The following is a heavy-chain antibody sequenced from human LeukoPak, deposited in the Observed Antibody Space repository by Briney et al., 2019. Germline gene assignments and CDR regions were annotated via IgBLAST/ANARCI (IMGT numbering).Heavy chain of an antibody. J-gene: IGHJ4*02. D-gene: IGHD6-6*01. Sequence: GGSLRLSCAASGFTFSSYDMHWVRQATGKGLEWVSAIGTAGDTYYPGSVKGRFTISRENAKSSLYLQMNSLRAGDTAVYYCARGDSIAAFDYWGQGTLVTVSS. V-gene: IGHV3-13*04. CDR1: GFTFSSYD. CDR2: IGTAGDT. CDR3: ARGDSIAAFDY.